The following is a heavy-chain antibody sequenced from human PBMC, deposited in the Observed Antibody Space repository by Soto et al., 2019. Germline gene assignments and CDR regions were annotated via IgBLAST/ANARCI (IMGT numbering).Heavy chain of an antibody. Sequence: GASVKVSCKASGGTFSSYAMSWVRQAPGQGLEWMGGIIPIFGTANYAQKFQGRVTITADESTSTAYMELSSLRSEDTAVYYCASWAPRITMVRGVIILPWFDPWGQGTLVTVSS. CDR2: IIPIFGTA. CDR1: GGTFSSYA. CDR3: ASWAPRITMVRGVIILPWFDP. V-gene: IGHV1-69*13. J-gene: IGHJ5*02. D-gene: IGHD3-10*01.